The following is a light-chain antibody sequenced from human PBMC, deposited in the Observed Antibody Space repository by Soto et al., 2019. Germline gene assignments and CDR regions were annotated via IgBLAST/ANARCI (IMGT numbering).Light chain of an antibody. CDR3: HQCGVSTWT. CDR2: ETS. J-gene: IGKJ1*01. CDR1: QSVGSTC. V-gene: IGKV3-20*01. Sequence: FVLTQSPVTLSLSPGEGATLSCRASQSVGSTCLAWYQQNPGQAPRLLIYETSSRATGSPARFSGSGSGTDFTLTISGLEPEDFAVYYCHQCGVSTWTFGQGTKVEI.